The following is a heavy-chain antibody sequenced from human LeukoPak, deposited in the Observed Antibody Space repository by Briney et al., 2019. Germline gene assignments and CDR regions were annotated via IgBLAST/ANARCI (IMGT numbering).Heavy chain of an antibody. Sequence: GGSRRLSCAASGFTFINFAMSWVRQAPGKGLCWVSTVSGSASNTYYADSVKGRFTVSRDNSRNTLYLQLNTLRADDTAVYYCAKGFQTYGELSFDGWGQGTLVTVSS. V-gene: IGHV3-23*01. CDR1: GFTFINFA. CDR3: AKGFQTYGELSFDG. CDR2: VSGSASNT. J-gene: IGHJ4*02. D-gene: IGHD4-17*01.